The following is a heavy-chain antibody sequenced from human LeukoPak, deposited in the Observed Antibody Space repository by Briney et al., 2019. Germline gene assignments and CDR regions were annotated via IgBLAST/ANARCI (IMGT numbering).Heavy chain of an antibody. CDR2: INPNSGGT. Sequence: ASVTVSCKASGYTFTGYYMHWVRQAPGQGLEWMGWINPNSGGTNYAQKFQGRVTMTRDMSISTAYMELSRLRSDDTAVYYCARGGFVEMATIWQLDYWGQGTLVTVSS. CDR3: ARGGFVEMATIWQLDY. D-gene: IGHD5-24*01. V-gene: IGHV1-2*02. J-gene: IGHJ4*02. CDR1: GYTFTGYY.